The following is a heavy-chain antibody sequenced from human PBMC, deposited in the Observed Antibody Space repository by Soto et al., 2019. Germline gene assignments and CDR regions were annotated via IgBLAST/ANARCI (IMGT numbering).Heavy chain of an antibody. V-gene: IGHV3-9*01. J-gene: IGHJ3*02. Sequence: SLRLSCAASGFTFDDYAMHWGRQSPGKGLEWVSGISWNSGSIGYADSVKGRFTISRDNAKNSLYLQMNRLRAADTALYYCAKVNRDGYNYDAFDIWGQGTMVTVSS. CDR1: GFTFDDYA. CDR3: AKVNRDGYNYDAFDI. CDR2: ISWNSGSI. D-gene: IGHD5-12*01.